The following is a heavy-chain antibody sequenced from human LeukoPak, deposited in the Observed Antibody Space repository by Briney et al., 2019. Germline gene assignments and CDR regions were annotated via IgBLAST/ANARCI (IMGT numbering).Heavy chain of an antibody. CDR2: IIHIRGIA. D-gene: IGHD3-10*01. CDR1: GGTFTSYA. V-gene: IGHV1-69*10. J-gene: IGHJ4*02. CDR3: ARDQYYYGSGSPPGDY. Sequence: GASVKVSDKASGGTFTSYAISRVRQAPGQGLEWRGGIIHIRGIANYAQKSQGRVTITADKSTSTAYLELISLISEDTAVYYCARDQYYYGSGSPPGDYWGLGTLVTVSS.